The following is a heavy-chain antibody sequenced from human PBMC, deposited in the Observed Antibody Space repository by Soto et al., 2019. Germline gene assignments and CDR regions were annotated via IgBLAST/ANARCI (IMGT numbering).Heavy chain of an antibody. J-gene: IGHJ6*02. V-gene: IGHV4-39*01. D-gene: IGHD2-2*01. CDR1: GCSISRSGYP. CDR2: IYYGVNT. CDR3: ARHPGYCSGTSCYGYYTMDV. Sequence: PSGTPSPPRIFSGCSISRSGYPLSAIRQPPGEGLEWIGTIYYGVNTYYNPSLKSRVTISVDTSKNQFSLELSSVTAADTAVYSCARHPGYCSGTSCYGYYTMDVWGQGTTVT.